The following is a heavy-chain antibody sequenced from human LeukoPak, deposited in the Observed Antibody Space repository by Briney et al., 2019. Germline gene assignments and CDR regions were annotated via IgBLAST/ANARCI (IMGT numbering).Heavy chain of an antibody. CDR2: IYSTGNT. D-gene: IGHD6-13*01. J-gene: IGHJ3*02. V-gene: IGHV4-4*07. CDR3: ARDKWKQQLKGAFDI. CDR1: GGSMNNYF. Sequence: PSETLSLTCTVSGGSMNNYFWSWIRQPAGKGLEWVGRIYSTGNTKYNPSLKSRVTISVDTSKNQFSLKLSSVTAADTAVYYCARDKWKQQLKGAFDIWGQGTMVTVSS.